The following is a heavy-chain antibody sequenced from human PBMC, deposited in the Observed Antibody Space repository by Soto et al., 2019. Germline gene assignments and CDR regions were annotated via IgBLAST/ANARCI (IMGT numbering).Heavy chain of an antibody. CDR2: IIPIFGTA. V-gene: IGHV1-69*12. Sequence: QVQLVQSGAEVKKPGSSVKVSCKASGGTFSSYAISWVRQAPGQGLEWMGGIIPIFGTANYAQKFQGRVTITADESTSTAYMELSSLRSEDTAVYYCARDRRPIVIMVYAISGWFAPWGQGTLVTVSS. J-gene: IGHJ5*02. CDR3: ARDRRPIVIMVYAISGWFAP. CDR1: GGTFSSYA. D-gene: IGHD2-8*01.